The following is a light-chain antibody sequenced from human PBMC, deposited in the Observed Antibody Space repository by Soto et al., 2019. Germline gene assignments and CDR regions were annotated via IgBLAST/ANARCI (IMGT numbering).Light chain of an antibody. CDR2: DAS. Sequence: GDRVTINCRASQSISSWLAWYQQKPGKAPKLLIYDASSLESGAPSRFSGSGSGTESTLTISSLQPDDFATYYCQQYNSYSRTFGQGTKVDIK. J-gene: IGKJ1*01. CDR1: QSISSW. CDR3: QQYNSYSRT. V-gene: IGKV1-5*01.